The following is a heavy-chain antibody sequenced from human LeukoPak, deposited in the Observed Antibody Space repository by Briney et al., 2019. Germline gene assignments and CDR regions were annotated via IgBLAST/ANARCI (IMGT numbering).Heavy chain of an antibody. V-gene: IGHV3-21*06. CDR3: TRAYPPLRTAAAGDL. Sequence: PGGSLSLACSGPGFRFSDCDLNWGRQAPGKGLEWGSSISGGSSHIYYADSIKGRFTISRDNAKNSVYLQMNSLRDEDTAVYYCTRAYPPLRTAAAGDLWGLGTLVSVSS. D-gene: IGHD6-13*01. J-gene: IGHJ5*02. CDR2: ISGGSSHI. CDR1: GFRFSDCD.